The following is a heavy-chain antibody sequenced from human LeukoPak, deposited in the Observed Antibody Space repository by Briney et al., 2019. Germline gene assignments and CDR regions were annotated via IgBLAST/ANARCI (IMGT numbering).Heavy chain of an antibody. CDR1: GYTFTSYD. D-gene: IGHD6-19*01. V-gene: IGHV1-8*01. Sequence: GASVKVSCKASGYTFTSYDINWVRQATGQGLEWMGWMNPNSGNTGYAQKFQGRVTMTRTTSISTAYMELSSLRSEDTAVYYCARLHSSGWYQYYYYYGMDVWGQGTTVTVSS. CDR2: MNPNSGNT. J-gene: IGHJ6*02. CDR3: ARLHSSGWYQYYYYYGMDV.